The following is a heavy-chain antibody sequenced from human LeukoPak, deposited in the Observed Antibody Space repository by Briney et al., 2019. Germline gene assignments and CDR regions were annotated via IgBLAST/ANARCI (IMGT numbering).Heavy chain of an antibody. CDR1: GDSISSGSSY. V-gene: IGHV4-31*03. CDR3: ARFRGYCTNGVCFEGVYFDC. J-gene: IGHJ4*02. Sequence: KPSETLSLTCTVSGDSISSGSSYWSWIRQHPGKGLEWIGYIYYSGSTYYNPSLKSRLTISLDTSKNHFSLKLSSVTAADTAVYYCARFRGYCTNGVCFEGVYFDCWGQGSLVTVSS. D-gene: IGHD2-8*01. CDR2: IYYSGST.